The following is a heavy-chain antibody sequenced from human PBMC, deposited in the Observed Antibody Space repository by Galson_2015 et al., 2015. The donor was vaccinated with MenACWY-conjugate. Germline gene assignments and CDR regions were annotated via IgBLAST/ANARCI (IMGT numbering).Heavy chain of an antibody. V-gene: IGHV4-59*01. J-gene: IGHJ4*02. CDR3: ARGPHSGYEFIGL. CDR1: GGSIGSYY. CDR2: VYFTGTT. Sequence: ETLSLTCSVSGGSIGSYYWSWIRPSPGKGLEWIGYVYFTGTTNYNPSLKSRVTILVDTSRSQVSLKLFSVTAADTAVYYCARGPHSGYEFIGLWGQGTLVTVSS. D-gene: IGHD5-12*01.